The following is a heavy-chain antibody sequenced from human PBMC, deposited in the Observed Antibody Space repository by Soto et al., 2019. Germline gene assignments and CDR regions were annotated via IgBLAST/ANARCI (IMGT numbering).Heavy chain of an antibody. Sequence: PSETLSLTCSVSGDSISNLDYFWAWIRRPPGQALEYIGYIYKSATTYYNPSFESRGAISVDTSKSQFSLNVTSVTAADTAVYFCARGRYCLTGRCFPNWFDSWGQGALVTVSS. V-gene: IGHV4-30-4*01. CDR1: GDSISNLDYF. CDR3: ARGRYCLTGRCFPNWFDS. D-gene: IGHD7-27*01. CDR2: IYKSATT. J-gene: IGHJ5*01.